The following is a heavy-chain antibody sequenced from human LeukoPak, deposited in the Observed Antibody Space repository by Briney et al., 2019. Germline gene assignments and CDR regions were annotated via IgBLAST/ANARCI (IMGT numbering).Heavy chain of an antibody. V-gene: IGHV3-23*01. CDR3: AKVISGFLEWLPRYFDY. J-gene: IGHJ4*02. CDR1: GFTFSSYA. D-gene: IGHD3-3*01. CDR2: ISGSGGST. Sequence: GGSLRLSCAASGFTFSSYAMSWVRQAPGKGLEWVSAISGSGGSTYYADSVKGRFTISRDNSKNTLYLQMNSLRAEDTAVYYCAKVISGFLEWLPRYFDYWGQGTLVTVSS.